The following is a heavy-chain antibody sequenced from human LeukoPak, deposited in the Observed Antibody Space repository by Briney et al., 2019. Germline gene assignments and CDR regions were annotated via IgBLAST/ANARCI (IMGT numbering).Heavy chain of an antibody. Sequence: SETLSLTCTVSGGSISSGDYYWSWIRQPPGKGLEWIGYIYYSGSTYYNPSLKNRVTISVDTSKNQFSLKLSSVTAADTAVYYCARGPNYVWGSYQYFDYWGQGTLVTVSS. D-gene: IGHD3-16*02. CDR1: GGSISSGDYY. V-gene: IGHV4-30-4*01. J-gene: IGHJ4*02. CDR3: ARGPNYVWGSYQYFDY. CDR2: IYYSGST.